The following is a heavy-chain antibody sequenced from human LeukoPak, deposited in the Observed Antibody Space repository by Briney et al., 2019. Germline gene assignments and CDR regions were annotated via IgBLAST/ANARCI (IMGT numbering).Heavy chain of an antibody. D-gene: IGHD3-3*01. CDR3: ARDVYDFWSGYRYYFDY. V-gene: IGHV3-23*01. J-gene: IGHJ4*02. Sequence: PGGSLRLSCAASGFTFSSYGMSWVRQAPGKGLEWVSAISGSGGSTYYADSVKGRFTISRDNSKNTLYLQMNSLRAEDTAVYYCARDVYDFWSGYRYYFDYWGQGTLVTVSS. CDR2: ISGSGGST. CDR1: GFTFSSYG.